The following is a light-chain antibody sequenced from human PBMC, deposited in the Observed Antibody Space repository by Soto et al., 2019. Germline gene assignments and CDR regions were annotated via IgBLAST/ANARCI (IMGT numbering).Light chain of an antibody. CDR3: QQSYSTPRP. CDR2: AAS. V-gene: IGKV1-39*01. CDR1: QSISSY. Sequence: DSQMTQSPSSLSASVGDRVTITCRASQSISSYLNWYQQKPGKAPKLLIYAASSLQSGVPSRFSGSGSGTDFTLTISSLQPEDFATYYCQQSYSTPRPFGQGTLLAVK. J-gene: IGKJ5*01.